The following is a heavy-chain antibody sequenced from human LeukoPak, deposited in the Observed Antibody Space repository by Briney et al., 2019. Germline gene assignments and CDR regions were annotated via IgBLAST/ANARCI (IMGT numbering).Heavy chain of an antibody. CDR2: INWNGGST. CDR1: GFTFDDYG. D-gene: IGHD4-17*01. Sequence: SGGSLRLSCAASGFTFDDYGMSWVRQAPGKGLGWVSGINWNGGSTGYADSAKGRFTVSRDNAQNSLYLQMSSLRAEDTALYYCARGRGTVTPVHYWGQGTLVTVSS. V-gene: IGHV3-20*04. J-gene: IGHJ4*02. CDR3: ARGRGTVTPVHY.